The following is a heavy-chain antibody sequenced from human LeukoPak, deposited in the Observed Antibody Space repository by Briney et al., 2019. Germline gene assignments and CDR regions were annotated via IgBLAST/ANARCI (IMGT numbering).Heavy chain of an antibody. Sequence: GGSLRLSCAASGFTFRTYSMNWVRQAPGKGLEWVSSISSSSSYIYYADSVKGRFTISRDNSKNTLYLQMNSLRAEDTAVYFCARDRGVSYFDYWGQGTQVTVSS. CDR3: ARDRGVSYFDY. J-gene: IGHJ4*02. D-gene: IGHD3-10*01. V-gene: IGHV3-21*01. CDR1: GFTFRTYS. CDR2: ISSSSSYI.